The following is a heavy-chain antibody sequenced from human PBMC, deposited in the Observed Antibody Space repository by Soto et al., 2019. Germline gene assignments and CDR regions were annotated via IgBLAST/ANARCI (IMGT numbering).Heavy chain of an antibody. CDR1: GFTFSNYW. J-gene: IGHJ4*01. V-gene: IGHV3-74*01. CDR2: INSDDIGRT. Sequence: PGGSLTLSCTASGFTFSNYWIHWVCIAPGQGLVWVSRINSDDIGRTSYEESVKGRFTISRDTAKNTLYLEMNSLRVEDTAVYYCARDHNDDSSGLDYWGHGTLVTVSS. CDR3: ARDHNDDSSGLDY. D-gene: IGHD3-22*01.